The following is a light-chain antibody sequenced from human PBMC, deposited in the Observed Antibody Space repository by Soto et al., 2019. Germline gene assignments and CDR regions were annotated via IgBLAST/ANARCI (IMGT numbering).Light chain of an antibody. CDR2: EVS. CDR1: RSDVGGYNY. J-gene: IGLJ1*01. V-gene: IGLV2-14*01. Sequence: QPALTQPAPVSGSPGQSITISCTGTRSDVGGYNYVSWYQQHPGKAPKLMIYEVSNRPSGVSNRFSGSKSGNTASLTISGLQAEHEADYYCSSYTSSSTLVFGTGTKVTVL. CDR3: SSYTSSSTLV.